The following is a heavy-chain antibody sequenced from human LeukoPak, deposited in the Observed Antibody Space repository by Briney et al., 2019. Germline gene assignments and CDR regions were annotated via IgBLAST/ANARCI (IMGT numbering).Heavy chain of an antibody. D-gene: IGHD3-22*01. J-gene: IGHJ4*02. CDR1: GFTFSSYA. Sequence: GGSLRLSCAASGFTFSSYAMSWVRQAPGKGLEWVSAISGSGGSTYYADSVKGRFTISRDNSKNTLYLQMNSLRAEDAAVYYCAKVLIVVVSYYFDYWGQGTLVTVSS. V-gene: IGHV3-23*01. CDR2: ISGSGGST. CDR3: AKVLIVVVSYYFDY.